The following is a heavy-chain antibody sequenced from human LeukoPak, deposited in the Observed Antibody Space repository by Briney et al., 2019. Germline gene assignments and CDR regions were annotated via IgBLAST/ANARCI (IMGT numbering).Heavy chain of an antibody. CDR1: GGSVSSDY. J-gene: IGHJ4*02. V-gene: IGHV4-59*08. Sequence: TSETLSLTCTVSGGSVSSDYWRWLPQPPGEGLEWIGYIYHTGNSDYNPSLKSRATISLDTYKNQFSLKLTSVTAADTAVYFCARHPFSSPFDYWGQGTLVTVSS. CDR3: ARHPFSSPFDY. CDR2: IYHTGNS.